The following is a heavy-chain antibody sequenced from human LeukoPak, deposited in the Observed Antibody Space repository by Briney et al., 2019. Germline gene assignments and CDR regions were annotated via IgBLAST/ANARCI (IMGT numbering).Heavy chain of an antibody. V-gene: IGHV3-21*01. D-gene: IGHD3-10*01. CDR2: ISSSSSYI. Sequence: PGGSLRLSCAASGFTFSSYSMNWVRQAPGKGLGWVSSISSSSSYIYYADSVKGRFTISRDNAKNSLYLQMNSLRAEDTAVYYCARAWGRVSFGGSGSYYPLTSYYYGMDVWGQGTTVTVSS. J-gene: IGHJ6*02. CDR1: GFTFSSYS. CDR3: ARAWGRVSFGGSGSYYPLTSYYYGMDV.